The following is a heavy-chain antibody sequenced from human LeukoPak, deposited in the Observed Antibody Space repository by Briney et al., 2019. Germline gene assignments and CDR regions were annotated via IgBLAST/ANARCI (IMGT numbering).Heavy chain of an antibody. CDR1: GGSLLTTNW. CDR2: VHLSGAS. D-gene: IGHD1-26*01. J-gene: IGHJ4*02. V-gene: IGHV4-4*02. Sequence: SGTLSLTRAVSGGSLLTTNWWSWVRQPPGKGLEWIGEVHLSGASNYNPSLKSRVNMSIDKSKNQLSLELTSVTAADTAIYYCTRESGAFSPFGFWGQGTLVTVSS. CDR3: TRESGAFSPFGF.